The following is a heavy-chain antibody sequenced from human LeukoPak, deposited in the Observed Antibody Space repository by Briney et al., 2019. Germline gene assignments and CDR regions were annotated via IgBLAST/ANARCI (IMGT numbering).Heavy chain of an antibody. Sequence: GGSLRLSCAASGFTLSTDSMNWVRQAPGKGLEWISYISYDSAIKYYADSVKGRFTISRDNTKNSLYLEMNSLRAEDTAVYYCARGYPLDAFDIWGQGTMVTVSS. D-gene: IGHD2-2*01. V-gene: IGHV3-48*04. J-gene: IGHJ3*02. CDR2: ISYDSAIK. CDR1: GFTLSTDS. CDR3: ARGYPLDAFDI.